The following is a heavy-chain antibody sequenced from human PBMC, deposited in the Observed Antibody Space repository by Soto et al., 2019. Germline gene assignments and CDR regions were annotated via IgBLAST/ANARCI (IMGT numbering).Heavy chain of an antibody. CDR2: INPNSGGT. V-gene: IGHV1-2*04. CDR3: ARVSMVRGTEPDY. Sequence: ASVKVSCKASGYTFTGYYMHWVRQAPGQGLEWVGWINPNSGGTNYAQKFQGWVTMTRDTSISTAYMELSRLRSDDTAVYYCARVSMVRGTEPDYWGQGTLVTVSS. D-gene: IGHD3-10*01. CDR1: GYTFTGYY. J-gene: IGHJ4*02.